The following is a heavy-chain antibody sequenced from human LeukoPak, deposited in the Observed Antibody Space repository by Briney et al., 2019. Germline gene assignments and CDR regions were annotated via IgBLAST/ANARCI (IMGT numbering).Heavy chain of an antibody. CDR3: ARNLNSGNYDYFDY. Sequence: GGSLRLSCSASGFTFYTYAMTWLPQAPGRGLEGLSGICGCGGNTYHTDPVKGRFTISRDASKNPLHLQMNNLRAEHTAVYYCARNLNSGNYDYFDYWGQRTLVTVSS. V-gene: IGHV3-23*01. J-gene: IGHJ4*02. CDR1: GFTFYTYA. CDR2: ICGCGGNT. D-gene: IGHD1-26*01.